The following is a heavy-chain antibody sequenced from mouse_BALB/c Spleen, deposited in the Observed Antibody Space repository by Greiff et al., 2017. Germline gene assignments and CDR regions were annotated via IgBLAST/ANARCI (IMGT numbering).Heavy chain of an antibody. D-gene: IGHD1-1*01. J-gene: IGHJ4*01. CDR2: IWGGGST. Sequence: VQLVESGPGLVAPSQSLSITCTVSGFSLSRYSVHWVRQPPGKGLEWLGMIWGGGSTDYNSALKSRLSISKDNSKSQVFLKMNSLQTDDTAMYYCARDGVVAPNYAMDYWGQGTSVTVSS. V-gene: IGHV2-6-4*01. CDR3: ARDGVVAPNYAMDY. CDR1: GFSLSRYS.